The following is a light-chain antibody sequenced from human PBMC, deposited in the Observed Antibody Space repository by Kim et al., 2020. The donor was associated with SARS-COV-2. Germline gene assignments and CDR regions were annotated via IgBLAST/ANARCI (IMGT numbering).Light chain of an antibody. V-gene: IGKV3D-15*01. CDR1: QSVSSN. CDR3: QQYNNWAPWT. J-gene: IGKJ1*01. Sequence: EIVMTQSPATLSVSPGERATLSCRASQSVSSNLAWYQQKPGQAPRLLIYGASTRATGIPARFSGSGSGAEFTPTISSLQSEDFAVYYCQQYNNWAPWTFGQGTKVDIK. CDR2: GAS.